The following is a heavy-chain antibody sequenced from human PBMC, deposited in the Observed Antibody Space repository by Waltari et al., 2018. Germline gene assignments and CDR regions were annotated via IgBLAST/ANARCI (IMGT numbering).Heavy chain of an antibody. Sequence: SRVGPPPVKGLEWIGQVHGSAMTNYNPHFASRVSQSLATSTDQFSRKMTSATAADTAIFCCAGDRGRGISLDSWRQGTLVTVSP. J-gene: IGHJ4*02. CDR3: AGDRGRGISLDS. CDR2: VHGSAMT. V-gene: IGHV4-4*01.